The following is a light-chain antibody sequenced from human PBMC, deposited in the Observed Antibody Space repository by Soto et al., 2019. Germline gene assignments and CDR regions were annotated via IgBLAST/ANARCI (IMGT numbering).Light chain of an antibody. V-gene: IGKV3-15*01. Sequence: EIVMTQSPATLSVSPGERATLSCRASQSVSSNLAGYQQKPGQAPKLLIYGASTIATGIPARFSGSGSGTAFSITISSLQSEDFAVHYCQQYNNWPPLTFGGGTKVEIK. CDR3: QQYNNWPPLT. J-gene: IGKJ4*01. CDR1: QSVSSN. CDR2: GAS.